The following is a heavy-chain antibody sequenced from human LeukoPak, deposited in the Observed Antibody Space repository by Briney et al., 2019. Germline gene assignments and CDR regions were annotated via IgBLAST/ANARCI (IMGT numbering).Heavy chain of an antibody. CDR1: GFTFSIYS. D-gene: IGHD3-22*01. CDR2: ISSSSSTI. Sequence: PGGSLRLSCAASGFTFSIYSMNWVRQAPGKGLEWVSYISSSSSTIYYADSVKGRFTISRDNAKNSLYLQKNSLRDEDTAVYYCARDPYYYDSSGYSKFDYWGQGTLVTVSS. CDR3: ARDPYYYDSSGYSKFDY. J-gene: IGHJ4*02. V-gene: IGHV3-48*02.